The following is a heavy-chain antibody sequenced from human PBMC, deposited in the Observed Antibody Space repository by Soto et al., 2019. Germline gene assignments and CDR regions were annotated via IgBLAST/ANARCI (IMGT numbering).Heavy chain of an antibody. CDR3: ARDEYHYGSGSSYSTRDD. CDR2: IKPSGGKT. J-gene: IGHJ4*02. CDR1: GYTFTNHY. Sequence: QVQLEQSGAEVKKPGASVKVSCKASGYTFTNHYIHWVRQGAGQGPEWLGTIKPSGGKTDYAQKFQRRVTLTSDKPTSTVYMELRSLRSEDTAIYYCARDEYHYGSGSSYSTRDDGGQGTLLTVSS. V-gene: IGHV1-46*01. D-gene: IGHD3-10*01.